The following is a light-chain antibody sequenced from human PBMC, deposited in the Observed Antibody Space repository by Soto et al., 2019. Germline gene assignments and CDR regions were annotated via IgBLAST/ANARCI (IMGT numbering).Light chain of an antibody. CDR3: QQHYSYPRT. CDR2: SAS. CDR1: QSISSY. V-gene: IGKV1-9*01. J-gene: IGKJ4*01. Sequence: DIHMTQSPSSLSASVGDRVTITCRASQSISSYLNWYQQKPGKAPELLIYSASTLQSGVPSRFSGSGSETEFSLTIRALQPEDFATYYCQQHYSYPRTFGGGTKVDIK.